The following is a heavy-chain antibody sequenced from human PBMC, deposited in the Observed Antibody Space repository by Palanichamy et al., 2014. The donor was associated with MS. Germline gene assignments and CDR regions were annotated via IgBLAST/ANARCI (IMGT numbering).Heavy chain of an antibody. CDR1: GGTFSSYA. J-gene: IGHJ6*03. V-gene: IGHV1-69*04. CDR3: ARIVGAHPYWYYMDV. Sequence: QVQLVQSGAEVKKPGSSVKVSCKASGGTFSSYAISWVRQAPGQGLEWMGRIIPIFGIANYAQKFQGRVTITADKSTSTAYMELSGLRSEDTAVYYCARIVGAHPYWYYMDVWGKGTTVTVSS. CDR2: IIPIFGIA. D-gene: IGHD1-26*01.